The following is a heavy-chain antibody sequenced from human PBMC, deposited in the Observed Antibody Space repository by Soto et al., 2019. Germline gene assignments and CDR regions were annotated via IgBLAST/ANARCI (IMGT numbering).Heavy chain of an antibody. D-gene: IGHD3-16*01. Sequence: QVQLVQSGDEVKKPGASVKVSCKASGYIFVNYGIAWVRQAPRQGLEWMGWISPYTGNTHSASKVQGRLTMTTDTSASTAYMELGSLTSDDTAVYYCVMVDNYVTPTPQDVWGQGTTVTVSS. CDR1: GYIFVNYG. V-gene: IGHV1-18*01. J-gene: IGHJ6*02. CDR2: ISPYTGNT. CDR3: VMVDNYVTPTPQDV.